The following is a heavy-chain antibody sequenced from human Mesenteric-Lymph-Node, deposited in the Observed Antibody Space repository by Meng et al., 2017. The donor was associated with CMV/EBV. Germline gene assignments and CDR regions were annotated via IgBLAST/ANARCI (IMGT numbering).Heavy chain of an antibody. V-gene: IGHV3-53*01. Sequence: GESLKISCAASGFTFSSYSMNWVRQAPGKGLEWVSHIYGGGTTSYADSVKGRFTISRDNSKNTVYLQMNSLRVEDTAVYYCARDGYSTNWFVSWGQGTLVTVSS. CDR3: ARDGYSTNWFVS. D-gene: IGHD5-12*01. CDR1: GFTFSSYS. CDR2: IYGGGTT. J-gene: IGHJ5*02.